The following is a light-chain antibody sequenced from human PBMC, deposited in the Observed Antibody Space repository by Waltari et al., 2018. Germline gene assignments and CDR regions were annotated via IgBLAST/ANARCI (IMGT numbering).Light chain of an antibody. CDR2: EVN. Sequence: QSALTQPAPVSGSPGQSITISCTGSNSDVGHYTLVSWYQQHPGKAPNLLLYEVNQRPSGVSSRFSGSKSGITASLTISGLQAEDEADFYCCSYAGSTTWLFGGGTRLTVL. J-gene: IGLJ2*01. CDR3: CSYAGSTTWL. CDR1: NSDVGHYTL. V-gene: IGLV2-23*02.